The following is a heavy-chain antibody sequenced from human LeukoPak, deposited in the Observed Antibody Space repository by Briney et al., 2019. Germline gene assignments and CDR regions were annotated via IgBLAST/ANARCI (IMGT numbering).Heavy chain of an antibody. CDR1: GGSFSGYY. J-gene: IGHJ3*02. CDR3: ARGRYCSADICSGGDAFDI. CDR2: INHSGST. V-gene: IGHV4-34*01. D-gene: IGHD2-15*01. Sequence: KPSETLSLTCAVYGGSFSGYYWSWIRQPPGKGLEWIGEINHSGSTNYNPSLKSRVTISVDTSKNQFSLKLSSVTAAATAVYYCARGRYCSADICSGGDAFDIWGQGTMVSVSS.